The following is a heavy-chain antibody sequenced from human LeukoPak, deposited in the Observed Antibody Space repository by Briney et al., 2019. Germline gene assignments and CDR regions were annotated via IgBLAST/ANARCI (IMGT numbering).Heavy chain of an antibody. D-gene: IGHD3-10*01. J-gene: IGHJ2*01. V-gene: IGHV4-39*01. CDR2: FYHSGTI. Sequence: PSETLFLTCIVSGGSITSSNYFWGWIRQPPGKGLEWIGGFYHSGTIFYSPSLGSRVAISIDTSKNQFSLRLLSVTAADTAVYYCARQGVVPNKAGWYFDLWGRGTLVTVSS. CDR3: ARQGVVPNKAGWYFDL. CDR1: GGSITSSNYF.